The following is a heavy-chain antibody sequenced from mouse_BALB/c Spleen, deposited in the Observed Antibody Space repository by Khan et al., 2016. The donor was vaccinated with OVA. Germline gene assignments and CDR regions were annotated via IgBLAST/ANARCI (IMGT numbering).Heavy chain of an antibody. Sequence: QVQLKQSGAELVRPGASVKLSCKTSGYIFTSYWIHWVKQRSGQGLEWIARIYPGTDNSYYNEKFKDKATLTADKSSSTAYMQLSSLKSEDSDVYCCAREEALYHLDHWGQGTTLTVSS. D-gene: IGHD3-2*02. CDR2: IYPGTDNS. CDR1: GYIFTSYW. J-gene: IGHJ2*01. CDR3: AREEALYHLDH. V-gene: IGHV1-76*01.